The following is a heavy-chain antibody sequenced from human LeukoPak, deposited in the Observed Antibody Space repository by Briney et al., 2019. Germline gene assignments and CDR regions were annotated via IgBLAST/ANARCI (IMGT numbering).Heavy chain of an antibody. J-gene: IGHJ5*02. CDR3: ARDAGYPDPKYNWFDP. D-gene: IGHD5-12*01. Sequence: ASVKVSCKASGYTFTSYGISWVRQAPGQGLEWMGWISAYNGNTNYAQKLQGRVTMTTDTSTSTAYMELRSLRSDDTAVYYCARDAGYPDPKYNWFDPWGQGTLVTVSS. CDR2: ISAYNGNT. V-gene: IGHV1-18*01. CDR1: GYTFTSYG.